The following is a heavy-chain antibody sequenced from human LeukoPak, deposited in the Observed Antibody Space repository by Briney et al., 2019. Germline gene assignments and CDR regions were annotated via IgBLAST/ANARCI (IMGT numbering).Heavy chain of an antibody. CDR3: ARGGYSSSWYYYFDY. V-gene: IGHV5-51*04. J-gene: IGHJ4*02. CDR1: GYSFTSYW. Sequence: GESLKISCKGSGYSFTSYWIGWVRQMPGKGLEWMGIIYPGDSDTRYSPSFQGQVTISADKPISTAYLQWSSRQASDTAMYYCARGGYSSSWYYYFDYWGQGTLVTVSS. CDR2: IYPGDSDT. D-gene: IGHD6-13*01.